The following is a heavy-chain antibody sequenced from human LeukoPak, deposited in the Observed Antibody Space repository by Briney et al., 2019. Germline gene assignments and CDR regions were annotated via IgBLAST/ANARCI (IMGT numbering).Heavy chain of an antibody. CDR2: IYYSGST. Sequence: SETLSLTCTVSGGSISSYYWSWIRQPPGKGLEWIGYIYYSGSTNYNPSLKSRVTISVDTSKNQFSLKLSSVTAADTAVYYCARGWRGHDAFDIWGQGTMVTVSS. CDR3: ARGWRGHDAFDI. J-gene: IGHJ3*02. D-gene: IGHD3-3*01. CDR1: GGSISSYY. V-gene: IGHV4-59*01.